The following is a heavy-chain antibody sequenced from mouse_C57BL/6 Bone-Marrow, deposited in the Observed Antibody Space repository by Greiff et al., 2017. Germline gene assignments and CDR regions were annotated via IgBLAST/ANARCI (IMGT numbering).Heavy chain of an antibody. D-gene: IGHD1-1*01. CDR3: TTNYYDGSSYGYFDV. V-gene: IGHV14-1*01. J-gene: IGHJ1*03. CDR2: IDPEDGDP. Sequence: EVQLQQSGAELVRPGASVKLSCTASGFNIKDYYMHWVKQRPEQGLEWIGRIDPEDGDPEYAPKFQGKATMPADTSSNTAYLQLSSLTSEDTAVYYCTTNYYDGSSYGYFDVWGTGPTVTVSS. CDR1: GFNIKDYY.